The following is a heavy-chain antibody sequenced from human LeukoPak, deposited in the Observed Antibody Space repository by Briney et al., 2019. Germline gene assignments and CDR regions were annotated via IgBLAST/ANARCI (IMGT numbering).Heavy chain of an antibody. D-gene: IGHD3-10*01. J-gene: IGHJ6*03. V-gene: IGHV1-8*02. CDR3: ARDIKATYYYGSGRKKYYYYYMDV. CDR2: MNPNSGNT. CDR1: GYTFTSYG. Sequence: ASVKVSCKASGYTFTSYGISWVRQAPGQGLEWMGWMNPNSGNTGYAQKFQGRVTMTRNTSISTAYMELSSLRSEDTAVYYCARDIKATYYYGSGRKKYYYYYMDVWGKGTTVTISS.